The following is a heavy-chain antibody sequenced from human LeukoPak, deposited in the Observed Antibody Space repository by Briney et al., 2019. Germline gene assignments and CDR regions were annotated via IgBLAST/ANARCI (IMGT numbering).Heavy chain of an antibody. D-gene: IGHD2-15*01. CDR3: ARGGDIVVVVAATPLDY. CDR1: GGSISSGDYY. V-gene: IGHV4-39*07. J-gene: IGHJ4*02. Sequence: SETLSLTRTVSGGSISSGDYYWSWIRQPPGKGLEWIGEINHSGSTNYNPSLKSRVTISVDTSKNQFSLKLSSVTAADTAVYYCARGGDIVVVVAATPLDYWGQGTLVTVSS. CDR2: INHSGST.